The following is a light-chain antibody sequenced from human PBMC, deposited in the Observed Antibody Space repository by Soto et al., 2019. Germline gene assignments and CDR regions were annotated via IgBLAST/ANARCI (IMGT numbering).Light chain of an antibody. V-gene: IGLV2-14*01. J-gene: IGLJ2*01. Sequence: QSALTQPASVSGSPGQSITISCTGTSSDVGGYNYVSWYQQHPGKAPQLMIYDVSNRPSGVSNRLSGSKSGNTASLTISGLQAEDEADYYCSSYTSSSTLVFGGGTKLTVL. CDR2: DVS. CDR1: SSDVGGYNY. CDR3: SSYTSSSTLV.